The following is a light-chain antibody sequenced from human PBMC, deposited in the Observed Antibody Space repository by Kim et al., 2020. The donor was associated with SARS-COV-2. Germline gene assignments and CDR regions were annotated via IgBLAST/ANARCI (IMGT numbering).Light chain of an antibody. Sequence: GQSITISCTATSGGFGAYNYVFWYQHHPGKTPKLIIFDVNHRPSGVSDRFSGSKSGNTASLIISGLQAEDEADYYCTSYTTRATLIFGGGTQLTVL. CDR1: SGGFGAYNY. J-gene: IGLJ2*01. CDR3: TSYTTRATLI. CDR2: DVN. V-gene: IGLV2-14*03.